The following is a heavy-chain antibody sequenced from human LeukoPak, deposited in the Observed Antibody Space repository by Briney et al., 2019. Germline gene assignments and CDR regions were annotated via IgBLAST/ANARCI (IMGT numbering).Heavy chain of an antibody. V-gene: IGHV1-18*01. Sequence: ASVKVSCKASGYSFTRYGISCVRQAPGEGLEWMGWISAHKGNTNNKQKFRGRVSMTTDTSTSTAYMELRSLRSDDTAVYYCARGYYEILTGYYRGSWFDSWGQGTLVTVSS. CDR3: ARGYYEILTGYYRGSWFDS. CDR2: ISAHKGNT. J-gene: IGHJ5*01. CDR1: GYSFTRYG. D-gene: IGHD3-9*01.